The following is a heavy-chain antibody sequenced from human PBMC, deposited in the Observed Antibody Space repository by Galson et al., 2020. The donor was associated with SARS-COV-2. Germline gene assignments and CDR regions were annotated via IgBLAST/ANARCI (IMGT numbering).Heavy chain of an antibody. J-gene: IGHJ6*02. Sequence: TGGSLRLSCAASGFTFSSYWMSWVRQAPGKGLEWVANIKQDGSEKYYVDSVKGRFTISIDNAKNSLYLQMNSLRAEDTAVYYCARDHRTMVRGVTTYYYGMDVWGQGTTVTVSS. CDR3: ARDHRTMVRGVTTYYYGMDV. V-gene: IGHV3-7*01. CDR1: GFTFSSYW. D-gene: IGHD3-10*01. CDR2: IKQDGSEK.